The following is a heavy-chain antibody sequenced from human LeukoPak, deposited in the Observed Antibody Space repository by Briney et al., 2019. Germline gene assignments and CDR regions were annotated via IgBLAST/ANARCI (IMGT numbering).Heavy chain of an antibody. V-gene: IGHV3-53*01. Sequence: GGSLRLSCAASGFTVSSIHMVWVRQAPGKGLEWVSVTYTGGNSYYADSVKGRFTISRDNSKNTLDLQMNSLRAEDTAIYYCAKTVVVITFRFDSWGQGSLVTVSS. D-gene: IGHD2-21*01. CDR1: GFTVSSIH. J-gene: IGHJ4*02. CDR3: AKTVVVITFRFDS. CDR2: TYTGGNS.